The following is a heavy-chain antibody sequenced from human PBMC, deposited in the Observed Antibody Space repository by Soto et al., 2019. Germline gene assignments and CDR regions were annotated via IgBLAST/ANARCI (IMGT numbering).Heavy chain of an antibody. CDR2: INHSRST. V-gene: IGHV4-34*01. J-gene: IGHJ6*03. CDR1: GGSFSGYY. D-gene: IGHD6-13*01. Sequence: QVQLQQGGAGLLKPSETLSLTCAVYGGSFSGYYWSWLRQPPGKGLEWIGEINHSRSTNYNPSLKSRVTISVDTSKNQFSLKLSSVTAADTAVYYCARGVEYSSSFYYYMDVWGKGTTVTVSS. CDR3: ARGVEYSSSFYYYMDV.